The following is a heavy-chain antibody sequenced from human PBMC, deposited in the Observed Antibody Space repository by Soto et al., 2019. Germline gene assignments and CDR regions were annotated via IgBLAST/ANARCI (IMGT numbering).Heavy chain of an antibody. CDR3: APLTVSLRGPYGIPV. D-gene: IGHD4-17*01. J-gene: IGHJ6*02. CDR1: GYSVSSSDYY. Sequence: ETLSLTCSVSGYSVSSSDYYWAWIRQPPGKGLEWIGSMFYSGLTYYNPSLKSRVTLSVDTSKNHFSVRLNSVTAADTAVYYCAPLTVSLRGPYGIPVWGQGTTVTVS. V-gene: IGHV4-39*01. CDR2: MFYSGLT.